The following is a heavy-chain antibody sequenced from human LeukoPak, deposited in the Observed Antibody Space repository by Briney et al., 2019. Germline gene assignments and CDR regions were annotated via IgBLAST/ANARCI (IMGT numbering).Heavy chain of an antibody. J-gene: IGHJ4*02. CDR1: GGSMNTYY. D-gene: IGHD1-26*01. CDR2: IYSSGST. CDR3: ARDYSLSSWALDY. Sequence: PSETLSLTCTVSGGSMNTYYWNWIRQPAGKGLEWIGRIYSSGSTSYNPSLKSRVSLSVDPSKNHFSLKLTSVTAADTAVYYCARDYSLSSWALDYWGQGTLVTVSS. V-gene: IGHV4-4*07.